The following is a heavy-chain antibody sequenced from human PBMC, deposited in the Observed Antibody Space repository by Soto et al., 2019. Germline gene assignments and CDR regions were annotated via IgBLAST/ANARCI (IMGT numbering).Heavy chain of an antibody. CDR1: GGSISSSSYY. CDR3: ARNSGVAGPEYFQH. CDR2: IYYSGST. Sequence: PSETLSLTCTVSGGSISSSSYYWGWIRQPPGKGLEWIGSIYYSGSTYYNPSLKSRVTISVDTSKNQFSLKLSSVTAADTAVYYCARNSGVAGPEYFQHWGQGTLVTVSS. D-gene: IGHD6-19*01. J-gene: IGHJ1*01. V-gene: IGHV4-39*01.